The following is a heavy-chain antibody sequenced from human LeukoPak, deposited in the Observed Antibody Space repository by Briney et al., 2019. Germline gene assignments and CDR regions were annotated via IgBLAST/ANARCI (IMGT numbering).Heavy chain of an antibody. D-gene: IGHD3-3*01. V-gene: IGHV4-34*01. J-gene: IGHJ4*02. Sequence: PSETLSLTCAVYGGSFSGYYWSWIRQPPGKGLGWVGEINHSGSTNYNPSLKSRVTISVDTSKNQFSLKLSSVTAADTAVYYCARGRGGVYDFWSGYSDYWGQGTLVTVSS. CDR1: GGSFSGYY. CDR2: INHSGST. CDR3: ARGRGGVYDFWSGYSDY.